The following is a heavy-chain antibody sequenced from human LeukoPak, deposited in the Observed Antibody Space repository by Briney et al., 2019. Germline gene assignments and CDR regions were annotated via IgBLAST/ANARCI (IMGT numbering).Heavy chain of an antibody. CDR1: GFTFSNAW. CDR3: VRSIVVVAAAADI. CDR2: IGGSGAST. V-gene: IGHV3-23*01. Sequence: LAGGSLRLSCAASGFTFSNAWMTWVRQAPGKGLEWVSSIGGSGASTYYADSLKGRISVSRDDSKNIFYLQMNSLTVEDSALYYCVRSIVVVAAAADIWGQGTMVTVSS. D-gene: IGHD2-2*01. J-gene: IGHJ3*02.